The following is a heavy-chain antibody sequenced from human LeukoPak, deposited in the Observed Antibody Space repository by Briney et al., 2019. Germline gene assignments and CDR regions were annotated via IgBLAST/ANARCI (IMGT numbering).Heavy chain of an antibody. J-gene: IGHJ4*02. Sequence: PSETLSLTCTVSGGSISNYYWSWIRQPAGKGLEWIGRIYTGGGTNYNPSLKSRVTMSVSKNHFSLKLSSVTAADTAVYHCARSSRVAGGHYYFDYWGQGTLDTVSS. CDR3: ARSSRVAGGHYYFDY. D-gene: IGHD6-13*01. CDR1: GGSISNYY. CDR2: IYTGGGT. V-gene: IGHV4-4*07.